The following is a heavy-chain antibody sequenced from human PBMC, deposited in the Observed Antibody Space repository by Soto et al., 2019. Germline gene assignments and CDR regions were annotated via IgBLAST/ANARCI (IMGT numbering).Heavy chain of an antibody. J-gene: IGHJ4*02. CDR2: IYYSGSS. CDR3: ARHSSSWPIFDY. CDR1: GDSINSGY. D-gene: IGHD6-13*01. V-gene: IGHV4-59*08. Sequence: SETLSLTCSVSGDSINSGYWTWIRQSPGKGLEWIGYIYYSGSSNYNPSLKSRVSISVDTSKNQFSLKLSSVTAADTAVYYCARHSSSWPIFDYWGQGTLVTVSS.